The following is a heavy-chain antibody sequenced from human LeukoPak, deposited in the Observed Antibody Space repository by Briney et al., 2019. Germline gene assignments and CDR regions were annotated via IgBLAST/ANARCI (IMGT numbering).Heavy chain of an antibody. Sequence: GGSLRLSCAASGFTFSSYWMHWVRQAPGKGLVWVSRINSDGSSTSYADSVKGRFTISRDNAKNALYLQMNSLRAEDTAVYYCARSGASYGPSDYWGQGTLVTVSS. CDR3: ARSGASYGPSDY. CDR2: INSDGSST. V-gene: IGHV3-74*01. D-gene: IGHD5-18*01. CDR1: GFTFSSYW. J-gene: IGHJ4*02.